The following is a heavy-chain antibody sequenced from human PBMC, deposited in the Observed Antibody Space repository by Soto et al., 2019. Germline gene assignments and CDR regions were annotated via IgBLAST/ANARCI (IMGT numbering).Heavy chain of an antibody. CDR2: IIPIFGTA. V-gene: IGHV1-69*01. CDR3: ARVLYYGDYGGHGMDY. J-gene: IGHJ4*02. Sequence: QVQLVQSGAEVKKPGSSVKVSCKASEGTFSSYAISWVRQAPGQGLEWMGGIIPIFGTANYAQKFQGRVTITADESTSTAYMELSTLRSEDTAVYYCARVLYYGDYGGHGMDYWGPGTLVTVSS. D-gene: IGHD4-17*01. CDR1: EGTFSSYA.